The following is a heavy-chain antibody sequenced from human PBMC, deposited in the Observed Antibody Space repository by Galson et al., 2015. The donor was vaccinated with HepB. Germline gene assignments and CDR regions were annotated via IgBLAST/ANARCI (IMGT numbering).Heavy chain of an antibody. D-gene: IGHD2-15*01. V-gene: IGHV1-69*02. CDR2: IIPILGIA. CDR1: GGTFSSYT. CDR3: ARGYCSGGSCPFDY. J-gene: IGHJ4*02. Sequence: SVKVSCKASGGTFSSYTISWVRQAPGQGLEWMGRIIPILGIANYAQKFQGRVTITADKSTSTAYMELSSLRSEDTAVYYCARGYCSGGSCPFDYWGQGTLVTASS.